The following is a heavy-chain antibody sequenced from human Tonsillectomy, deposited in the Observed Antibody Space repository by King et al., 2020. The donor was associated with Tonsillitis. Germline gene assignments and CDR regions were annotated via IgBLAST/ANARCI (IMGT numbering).Heavy chain of an antibody. CDR3: ARGGVRFHYDY. CDR1: GGSISSYY. Sequence: VQLQESGPGLVQPSETLSLTCTVSGGSISSYYWSWIRQPPVKGLEWIGYIYYSGSTNYNPSLKSRVTISVDTSKNQFSLKLSSVTAADTAVYYCARGGVRFHYDYWGQGSLVTVSS. D-gene: IGHD2-21*01. J-gene: IGHJ4*02. V-gene: IGHV4-59*01. CDR2: IYYSGST.